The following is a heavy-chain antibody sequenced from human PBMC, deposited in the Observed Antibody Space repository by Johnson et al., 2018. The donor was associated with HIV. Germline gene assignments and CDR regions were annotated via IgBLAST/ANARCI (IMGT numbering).Heavy chain of an antibody. D-gene: IGHD3-16*01. Sequence: VLLVESGGGLVQPGGSLRLSCAASGFTFSSYAMSWVRQAPGKGLEWVSVIYSGGSTYYADSVKGRFTISRDNSKNSLYLQMNILRAEDTAVYYCARGEYDYSAFDIWGQGTMVTVSS. CDR3: ARGEYDYSAFDI. CDR2: IYSGGST. V-gene: IGHV3-66*01. J-gene: IGHJ3*02. CDR1: GFTFSSYA.